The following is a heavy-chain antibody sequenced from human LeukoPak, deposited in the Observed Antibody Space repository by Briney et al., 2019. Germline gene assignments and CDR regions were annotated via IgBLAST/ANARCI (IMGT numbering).Heavy chain of an antibody. D-gene: IGHD5-12*01. CDR3: ALYSGYDRWFDP. Sequence: SETLSLTCTVSGGSISSGDYYWSWIRQPPGKGLEWIGYIYYSGSTYYNPPLKSRVTISVDTSKNQFSLKLSSVTAADTAVYYCALYSGYDRWFDPWGQGTLVTVSS. CDR1: GGSISSGDYY. V-gene: IGHV4-30-4*01. J-gene: IGHJ5*02. CDR2: IYYSGST.